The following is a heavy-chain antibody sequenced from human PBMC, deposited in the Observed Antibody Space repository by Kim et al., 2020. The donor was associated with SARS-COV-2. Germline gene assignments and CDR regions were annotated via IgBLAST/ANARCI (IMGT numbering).Heavy chain of an antibody. J-gene: IGHJ4*02. Sequence: SVKVSCKASGGTFSSYAISWVRQAPGQGLEWMGRIIPILGIANYAQKFQGRVTITADKSTSTAYMELSSLRSEDTAVYYCARGIGDILTGPYYFDYWGQGTLVTVSS. CDR3: ARGIGDILTGPYYFDY. D-gene: IGHD3-9*01. V-gene: IGHV1-69*04. CDR2: IIPILGIA. CDR1: GGTFSSYA.